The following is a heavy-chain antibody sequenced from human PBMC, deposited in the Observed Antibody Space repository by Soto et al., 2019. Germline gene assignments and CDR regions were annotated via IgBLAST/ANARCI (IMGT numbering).Heavy chain of an antibody. D-gene: IGHD6-13*01. Sequence: EVQLVESGGGLVQPGGSLRLSCAASGFTFSSYEMNWVRQAPGKGLEWVSYISSSGSTIYYAGSVKGRFTISRDNAKNSLYLQMNSLRAEDTAVYYCARGPGIAAAGNRGWYYYGMDVWGQGTTVTVSS. CDR2: ISSSGSTI. V-gene: IGHV3-48*03. J-gene: IGHJ6*02. CDR1: GFTFSSYE. CDR3: ARGPGIAAAGNRGWYYYGMDV.